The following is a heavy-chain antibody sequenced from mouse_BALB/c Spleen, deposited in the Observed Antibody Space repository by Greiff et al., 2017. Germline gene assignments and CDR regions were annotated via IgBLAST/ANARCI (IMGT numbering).Heavy chain of an antibody. J-gene: IGHJ1*01. V-gene: IGHV2-5-1*01. D-gene: IGHD2-1*01. CDR2: IWRGGST. CDR3: AKKREGNYIWYFDV. CDR1: GFSLTSYG. Sequence: QVQLKESGPSLVQPSQSLSITCTVSGFSLTSYGVHWVRQSPGKGLEWLGVIWRGGSTDYNAAFMSRLSITKDNSKSQVFFKMNSLQADDTAIYYCAKKREGNYIWYFDVWGAGTTVTVSS.